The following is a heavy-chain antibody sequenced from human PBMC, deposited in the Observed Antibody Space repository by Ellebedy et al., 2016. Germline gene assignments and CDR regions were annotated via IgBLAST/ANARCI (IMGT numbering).Heavy chain of an antibody. CDR1: GFTFSSFG. Sequence: GGSLRLXXAASGFTFSSFGMHWVRQAPGEGLEWVALIWFDGSNTYYADSMKGRFTISRDNSRNTLYLQMNSLRAEDTAVYYCARDGGSSPLDYWGQGTLVTVSS. V-gene: IGHV3-33*01. D-gene: IGHD6-6*01. CDR3: ARDGGSSPLDY. CDR2: IWFDGSNT. J-gene: IGHJ4*02.